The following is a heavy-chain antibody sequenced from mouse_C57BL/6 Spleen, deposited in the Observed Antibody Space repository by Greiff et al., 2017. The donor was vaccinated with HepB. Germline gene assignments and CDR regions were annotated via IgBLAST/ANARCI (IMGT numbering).Heavy chain of an antibody. Sequence: VHVKQSGPELVKPGASVKISCKASGYTFTDYYMNWVKQSHGKSLEWIGDINPNNGGTSYNQKFKGKATLTVDKSSSTAYMELRSLTSEDSAVYYCARYYCISYYAMDYWGQGTSVTVSS. CDR3: ARYYCISYYAMDY. V-gene: IGHV1-26*01. D-gene: IGHD1-1*01. J-gene: IGHJ4*01. CDR2: INPNNGGT. CDR1: GYTFTDYY.